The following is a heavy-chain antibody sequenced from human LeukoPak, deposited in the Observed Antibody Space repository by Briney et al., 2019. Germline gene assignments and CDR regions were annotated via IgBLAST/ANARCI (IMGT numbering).Heavy chain of an antibody. Sequence: GGSLRLSCAASGFTVSSNHMSWVRQAPGKGLEWVSVIYSGGSTYYADSVKGRFTISRDNSKNTLYLQMNSLRAEDTAVYYCARVGQQWEPLDYWGQGTLVTVSS. J-gene: IGHJ4*02. CDR3: ARVGQQWEPLDY. CDR1: GFTVSSNH. D-gene: IGHD6-19*01. V-gene: IGHV3-66*01. CDR2: IYSGGST.